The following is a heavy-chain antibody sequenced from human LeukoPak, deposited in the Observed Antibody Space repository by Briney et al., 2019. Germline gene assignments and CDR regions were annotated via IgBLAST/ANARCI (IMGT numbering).Heavy chain of an antibody. J-gene: IGHJ4*02. Sequence: ASVKVSCKASGYTFTGYYMHWVRQAPGQGLEWMGWINPNSGGTNYAQKFQGRVTMTRGTSISTAYMELSRLRSDDTAVYYCARGYCSGGSCLESDYWGQGTLVTVSS. V-gene: IGHV1-2*02. CDR3: ARGYCSGGSCLESDY. CDR1: GYTFTGYY. D-gene: IGHD2-15*01. CDR2: INPNSGGT.